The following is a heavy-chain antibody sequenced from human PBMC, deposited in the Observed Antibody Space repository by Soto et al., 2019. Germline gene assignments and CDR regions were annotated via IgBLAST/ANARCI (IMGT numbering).Heavy chain of an antibody. V-gene: IGHV3-23*01. Sequence: GGSLRLSCAASGFTFSEYAMTWVRQAPGKGLEWVSVIGGAGSNIYYADSVEGRFTVSRDDSKNTLYLRMDSLRVEDTAVYYCAKDFVSRKGVYDLFEIWGPGTMVTVSS. CDR1: GFTFSEYA. J-gene: IGHJ3*02. CDR3: AKDFVSRKGVYDLFEI. D-gene: IGHD2-8*01. CDR2: IGGAGSNI.